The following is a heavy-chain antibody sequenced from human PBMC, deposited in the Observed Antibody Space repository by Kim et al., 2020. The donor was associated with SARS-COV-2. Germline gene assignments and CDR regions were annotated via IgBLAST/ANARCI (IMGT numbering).Heavy chain of an antibody. J-gene: IGHJ4*02. Sequence: GGSLRLSCAVSGFSFSNYAMSWVRQAPGKGLEWVAAIGGDGGATSYADSVKGRFVISRDNSKNTLYLQMNSLRAEDTAVYYCSTRAYSGYEGYWGQGTMVTVSS. CDR1: GFSFSNYA. CDR3: STRAYSGYEGY. CDR2: IGGDGGAT. D-gene: IGHD5-12*01. V-gene: IGHV3-23*01.